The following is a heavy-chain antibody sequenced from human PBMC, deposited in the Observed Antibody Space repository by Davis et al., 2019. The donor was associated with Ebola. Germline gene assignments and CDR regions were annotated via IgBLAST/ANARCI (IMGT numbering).Heavy chain of an antibody. J-gene: IGHJ4*02. V-gene: IGHV1-18*01. Sequence: ASVKVSCKASGYTFTSYGISWVRQAPGQGLEWMGWISAYNGNTNYAQKLQGRVTMTTDTSTSTAYMELSSLRSEDTAVYYCARGPESCRSFTCPYYFDSWGQGTLVAVSS. D-gene: IGHD2-2*01. CDR2: ISAYNGNT. CDR1: GYTFTSYG. CDR3: ARGPESCRSFTCPYYFDS.